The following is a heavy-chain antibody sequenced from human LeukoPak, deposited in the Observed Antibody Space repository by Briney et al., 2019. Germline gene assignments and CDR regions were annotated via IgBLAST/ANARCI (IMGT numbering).Heavy chain of an antibody. CDR1: GGSISSGGYY. D-gene: IGHD2-2*01. Sequence: SETLSLTCTVSGGSISSGGYYWSWIRQHPGKGLEWIGYIYYSGSTYYNPSLKSRVTISVDTSKNQFFLKLSSVTAADKAVYYCARVGEYHTDTYFDYWGQGTLVTVSS. CDR2: IYYSGST. V-gene: IGHV4-31*03. CDR3: ARVGEYHTDTYFDY. J-gene: IGHJ4*02.